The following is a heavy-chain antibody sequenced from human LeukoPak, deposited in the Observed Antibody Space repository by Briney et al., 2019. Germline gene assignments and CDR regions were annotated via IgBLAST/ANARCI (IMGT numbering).Heavy chain of an antibody. D-gene: IGHD2-2*01. Sequence: ASVKVSCKASGYTFTSYGISWVRQAPGQGLEWMGWISAYNGNTNYAQKLQGRVTMTTDTSTSTAYMELRSLRSDDTAVYYCAHHALVPAVKRAYYGMDVWGQGTTVTVSS. J-gene: IGHJ6*02. CDR2: ISAYNGNT. V-gene: IGHV1-18*01. CDR1: GYTFTSYG. CDR3: AHHALVPAVKRAYYGMDV.